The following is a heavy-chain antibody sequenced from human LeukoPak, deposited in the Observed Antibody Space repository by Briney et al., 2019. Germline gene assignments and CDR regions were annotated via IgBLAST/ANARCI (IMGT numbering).Heavy chain of an antibody. V-gene: IGHV3-74*01. CDR1: GFTFSSYW. J-gene: IGHJ4*02. Sequence: GGSLRLSCAASGFTFSSYWMHWVRQAPGKGLVWVSRINSDGSSTSYADSVKGRFTISRDNSKNTLYLQMNSLRAEDTAVYYCAKDGMPRAARGGYYFDYWGQGTLVTVSS. CDR3: AKDGMPRAARGGYYFDY. D-gene: IGHD6-6*01. CDR2: INSDGSST.